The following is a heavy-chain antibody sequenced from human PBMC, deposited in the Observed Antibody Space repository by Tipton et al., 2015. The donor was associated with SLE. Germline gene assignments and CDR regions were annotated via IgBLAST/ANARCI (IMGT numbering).Heavy chain of an antibody. V-gene: IGHV4-4*02. CDR3: VRGDEAEQLGGFDY. Sequence: TLSLTCAASGVSLSNSNWWHWVRQPPGKGLEWIGEIYHSGTTHYNPSLRSRITISLDKSKKEFSLRMTSVTAADTAVYYCVRGDEAEQLGGFDYWGQGTLVTVSS. J-gene: IGHJ4*02. D-gene: IGHD6-6*01. CDR1: GVSLSNSNW. CDR2: IYHSGTT.